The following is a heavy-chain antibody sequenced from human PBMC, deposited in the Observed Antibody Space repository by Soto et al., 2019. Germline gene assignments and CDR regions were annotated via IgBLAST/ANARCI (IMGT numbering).Heavy chain of an antibody. Sequence: PGGSLRLSCAASGFTFSSYWMHWVRQAPGKGLVWVSRINSDESSTNYADSVKGRFTISRDNAENTLYLQMNFLRVEDTAVYYCARGPGGVVVATMVYYYGMDVWGQGTTVTVSS. CDR2: INSDESST. D-gene: IGHD5-12*01. CDR1: GFTFSSYW. J-gene: IGHJ6*02. V-gene: IGHV3-74*01. CDR3: ARGPGGVVVATMVYYYGMDV.